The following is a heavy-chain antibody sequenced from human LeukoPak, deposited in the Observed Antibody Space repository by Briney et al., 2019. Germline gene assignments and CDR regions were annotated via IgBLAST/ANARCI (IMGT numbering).Heavy chain of an antibody. D-gene: IGHD3-3*01. J-gene: IGHJ5*02. CDR3: ARRYDFWSGYNNWFDP. V-gene: IGHV1-2*02. Sequence: ASVKVSCKASGYTFTGYYMHWVRQAPGQGLEWMGWINPNSGGTNYAQKFQGRVTMTRDTSISTAYMELSRLRSDDTAVYDCARRYDFWSGYNNWFDPWGQGTLVTVSS. CDR2: INPNSGGT. CDR1: GYTFTGYY.